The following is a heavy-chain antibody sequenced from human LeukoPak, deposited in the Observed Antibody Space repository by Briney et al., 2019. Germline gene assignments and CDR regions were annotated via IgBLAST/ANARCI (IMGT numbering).Heavy chain of an antibody. V-gene: IGHV4-4*02. Sequence: SETLSLTCAVSGGSISSSNWWSWVRQPPGKGLEWIGEIYHSGSTNYNPSLKSRVTISVDKSKNQFSLKLNSVTAADTAIYYCASERAAAISYYYYYYMDVWGKGTTVTVSS. CDR1: GGSISSSNW. CDR3: ASERAAAISYYYYYYMDV. J-gene: IGHJ6*03. CDR2: IYHSGST. D-gene: IGHD2-2*01.